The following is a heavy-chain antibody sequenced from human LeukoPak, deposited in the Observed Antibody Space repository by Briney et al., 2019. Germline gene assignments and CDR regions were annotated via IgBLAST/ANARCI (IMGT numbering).Heavy chain of an antibody. Sequence: PGGSLRLSCAASGFTFSSYWMSWVRQAPGKGLEWVANIKQDGSEKYYVDSVKGRFTISRDNAKNSLYLQMNSLRAEDTAVYYCARRALVREFSYYFDYWGQGTLVTVSS. CDR3: ARRALVREFSYYFDY. D-gene: IGHD6-13*01. CDR1: GFTFSSYW. CDR2: IKQDGSEK. V-gene: IGHV3-7*01. J-gene: IGHJ4*02.